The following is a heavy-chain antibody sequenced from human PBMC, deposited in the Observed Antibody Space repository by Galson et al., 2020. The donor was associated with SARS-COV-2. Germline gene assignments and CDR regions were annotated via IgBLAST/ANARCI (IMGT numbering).Heavy chain of an antibody. CDR2: IHDSGGRT. J-gene: IGHJ3*02. V-gene: IGHV4-39*07. Sequence: SETLSLTSTVSGGSISSRDRYWGWIRQPAGKGMEWIASIHDSGGRTCYNRSLKSRVTIYVHTSTNQFSPGLNSVTAADTAVYYCARDSPPCMSGYRPYDICGRGTMFTFSS. D-gene: IGHD3-3*01. CDR1: GGSISSRDRY. CDR3: ARDSPPCMSGYRPYDI.